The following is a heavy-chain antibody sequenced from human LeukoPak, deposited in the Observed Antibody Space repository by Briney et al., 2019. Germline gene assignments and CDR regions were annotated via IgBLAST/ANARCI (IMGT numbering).Heavy chain of an antibody. D-gene: IGHD3-16*02. Sequence: ASVKVSCKASGYTFTSYGISWVRQAPGQGLEWMGWISAYNGNTNYAQKLQGRVTMTTDTSTSTAYMELRSLRSDDTAVYYCARGLGYYDYVWGSYRSDAFDIWGQGTMVTVSS. CDR3: ARGLGYYDYVWGSYRSDAFDI. J-gene: IGHJ3*02. CDR1: GYTFTSYG. CDR2: ISAYNGNT. V-gene: IGHV1-18*01.